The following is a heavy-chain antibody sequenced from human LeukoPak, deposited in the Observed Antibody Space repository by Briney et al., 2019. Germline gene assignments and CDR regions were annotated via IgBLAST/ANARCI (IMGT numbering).Heavy chain of an antibody. D-gene: IGHD3-16*02. Sequence: GASVKVSCKASGGTFSSYAISWVRQAPGQGLEWMGGIIPIFGTANYAQKFQGRVTITADESTSTAYMELRSLRSDDTAVYYCARDLLGDYVWGSYPNSRFDPWGQGTLVTVSS. CDR1: GGTFSSYA. V-gene: IGHV1-69*13. CDR2: IIPIFGTA. J-gene: IGHJ5*02. CDR3: ARDLLGDYVWGSYPNSRFDP.